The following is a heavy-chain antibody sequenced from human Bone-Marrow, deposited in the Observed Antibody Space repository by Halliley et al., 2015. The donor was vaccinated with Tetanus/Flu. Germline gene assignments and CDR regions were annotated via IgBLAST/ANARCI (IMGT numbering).Heavy chain of an antibody. J-gene: IGHJ4*02. CDR3: AREGRGPAFEF. D-gene: IGHD3-10*01. V-gene: IGHV3-53*04. Sequence: LGWVSALCTGGTPYSADSGKGPFTIPRHDSKNTVCLQRNSLRPEDGAVYYCAREGRGPAFEFWGQGTPVTVSS. CDR2: LCTGGTP.